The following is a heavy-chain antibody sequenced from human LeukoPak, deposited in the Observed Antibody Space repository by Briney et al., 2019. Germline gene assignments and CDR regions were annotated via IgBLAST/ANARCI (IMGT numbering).Heavy chain of an antibody. V-gene: IGHV4-39*07. D-gene: IGHD3-22*01. J-gene: IGHJ4*02. CDR2: IYYSGST. Sequence: SETLSLTCAVSGGSISSSSYYWGWIRQPPGKGLEWIGSIYYSGSTYYNPSLKSRVTISVDTSKNQFSLKLSSVTAADTAVYYCARESGKNFHDYYDSSGYETDFDYWGQGTLVTVSS. CDR3: ARESGKNFHDYYDSSGYETDFDY. CDR1: GGSISSSSYY.